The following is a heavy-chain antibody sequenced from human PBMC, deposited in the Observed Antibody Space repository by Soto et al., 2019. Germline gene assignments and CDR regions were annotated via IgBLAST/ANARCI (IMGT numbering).Heavy chain of an antibody. CDR2: IGTDT. V-gene: IGHV3-23*01. CDR1: GLTISKHA. J-gene: IGHJ4*02. CDR3: VSWVSTHFDY. Sequence: EVQLLESGGGLVQPGGSLRLSCAASGLTISKHAMTWVRQAPGKGLEWVSSIGTDTHYADSVKGRFTISRDNSKNTLNLHMNSLTAEDTALYYCVSWVSTHFDYWGQGTLVTVSS. D-gene: IGHD2-8*01.